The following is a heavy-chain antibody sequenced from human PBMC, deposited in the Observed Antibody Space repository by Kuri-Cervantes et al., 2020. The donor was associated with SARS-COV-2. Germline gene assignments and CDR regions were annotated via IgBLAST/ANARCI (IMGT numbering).Heavy chain of an antibody. CDR1: GYSISSGYY. CDR3: ARGSGGTFGY. CDR2: IYHSGST. J-gene: IGHJ4*02. V-gene: IGHV4-38-2*01. Sequence: ETLSLTCAVSGYSISSGYYWGWIRQPPGKGLEWTGSIYHSGSTYYNPSLKSRVTISVDTSKNQFSLKLNSVTAADTAVYYCARGSGGTFGYWGQGTLVTVSS. D-gene: IGHD1-26*01.